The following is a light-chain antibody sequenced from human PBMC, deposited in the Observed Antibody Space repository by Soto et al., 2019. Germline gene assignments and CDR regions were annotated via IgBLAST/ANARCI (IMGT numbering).Light chain of an antibody. Sequence: QSVLTQPASVSGSPGQSINISCTGTSSDVGGYNYVSWYQHHPGKAPKLIIYDVSNRPSGVSNPFSGSKSGNTASLTISGLQPEDDADYYCSSYTTSNTRQIVFGTGTKVTVL. J-gene: IGLJ1*01. CDR1: SSDVGGYNY. CDR3: SSYTTSNTRQIV. V-gene: IGLV2-14*03. CDR2: DVS.